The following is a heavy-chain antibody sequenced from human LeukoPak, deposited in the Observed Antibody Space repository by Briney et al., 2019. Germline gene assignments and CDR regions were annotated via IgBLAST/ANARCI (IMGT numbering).Heavy chain of an antibody. D-gene: IGHD1-26*01. CDR3: ARDIEAVGATLYFDY. Sequence: SETLSLTCTVSGDSISSYYWSWIRQPPGKGLEWIGYIYYSGSTNYNPSLKSRVTISVDTSKNQFSLKLSSVTAADTAVYYCARDIEAVGATLYFDYWGQGTLVTVSS. CDR2: IYYSGST. J-gene: IGHJ4*02. CDR1: GDSISSYY. V-gene: IGHV4-59*01.